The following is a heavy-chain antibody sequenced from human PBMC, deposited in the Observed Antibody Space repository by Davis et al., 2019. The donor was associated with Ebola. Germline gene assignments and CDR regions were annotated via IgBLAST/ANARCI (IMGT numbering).Heavy chain of an antibody. J-gene: IGHJ5*02. Sequence: PSETLSLTCTVSGGSISSYYWSWIRQPPGKGLEWIGYIYYSGSTNYNPSLKSRVTISVDTSKNQFSLKLSSVTAADTAVYYCARWVPAYNWFDPWGQGTLVTVSS. CDR3: ARWVPAYNWFDP. V-gene: IGHV4-59*01. CDR1: GGSISSYY. CDR2: IYYSGST. D-gene: IGHD2-2*01.